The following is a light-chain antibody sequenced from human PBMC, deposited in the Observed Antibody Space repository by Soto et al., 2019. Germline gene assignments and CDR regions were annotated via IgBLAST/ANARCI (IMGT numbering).Light chain of an antibody. CDR1: RSISSW. CDR2: QAS. J-gene: IGKJ1*01. Sequence: DIQMTQSPSTLSASVGVRVTITCRASRSISSWLAWYQHKPGKAPKVLIYQASGLESGVPSRFSGSGSGTEFSLTISSLQPDDYATYYCQQYHNYWTFGQGTKVDIK. V-gene: IGKV1-5*03. CDR3: QQYHNYWT.